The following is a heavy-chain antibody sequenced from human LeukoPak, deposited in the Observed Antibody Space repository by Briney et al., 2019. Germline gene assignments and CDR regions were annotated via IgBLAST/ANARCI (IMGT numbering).Heavy chain of an antibody. CDR3: AKDRATGTTKIYYFEY. J-gene: IGHJ4*02. CDR1: GFTFSSYA. Sequence: GGSLRLSCAASGFTFSSYAMSWVRQAPGKGLEWVSTISGSGDSTYYADSVKGRFTISRDNSKNTLYLQMNSLRAEDTAIYYCAKDRATGTTKIYYFEYWGQGTLVTVSS. V-gene: IGHV3-23*01. CDR2: ISGSGDST. D-gene: IGHD1-1*01.